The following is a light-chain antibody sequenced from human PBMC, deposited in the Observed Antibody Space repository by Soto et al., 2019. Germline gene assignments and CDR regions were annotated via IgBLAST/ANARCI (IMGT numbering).Light chain of an antibody. J-gene: IGKJ1*01. CDR2: WAS. CDR1: QSVLSSSNNKNF. V-gene: IGKV4-1*01. CDR3: QQYYNLPWT. Sequence: DIVMTQSPDSLAVSLGERATVNCKSSQSVLSSSNNKNFLAWYQQRPGHPPRLLLSWASARESGVPERFSGSGSGTDFTLTISSLQAEDVAVYYYQQYYNLPWTFGQGTKVEIK.